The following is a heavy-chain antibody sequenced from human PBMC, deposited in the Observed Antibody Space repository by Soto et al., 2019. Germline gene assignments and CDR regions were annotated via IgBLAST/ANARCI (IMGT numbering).Heavy chain of an antibody. D-gene: IGHD6-19*01. CDR2: IFQSGST. CDR1: GGTIRSPDW. J-gene: IGHJ5*02. CDR3: ARGRGRYSSGWSWFDP. V-gene: IGHV4-4*01. Sequence: SLTCGVSGGTIRSPDWWTWVRQPPGKRLEWIGEIFQSGSTNYTPSLESRVTISVDKSKNQFSLTLTSVTAADTAVYFCARGRGRYSSGWSWFDPWGQGILVTVS.